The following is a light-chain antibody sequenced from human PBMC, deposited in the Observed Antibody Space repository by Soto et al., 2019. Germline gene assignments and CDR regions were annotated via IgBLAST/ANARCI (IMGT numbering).Light chain of an antibody. V-gene: IGKV1-5*01. CDR3: QQYNTYSSLT. Sequence: DMQMTQSPSTLPASVGDRVTITCRASQSISSWLAWYQQKLGRAPRLLIYDASSLESGVPSRFSGSGYGTEFTLTISSLQPDDFATYYCQQYNTYSSLTFGGGTKVEIK. J-gene: IGKJ4*01. CDR2: DAS. CDR1: QSISSW.